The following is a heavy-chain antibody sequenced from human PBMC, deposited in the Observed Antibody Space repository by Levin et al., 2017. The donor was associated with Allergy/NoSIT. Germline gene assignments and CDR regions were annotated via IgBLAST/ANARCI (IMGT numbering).Heavy chain of an antibody. V-gene: IGHV1-69*06. Sequence: GASVKVSCKASGGTFSSYAISWVRQAPGQGLEWMGGIIPIFGTANYAQKFQGRVTITADKSTSTAYMELSSLRSEDTAVYYCARERITIFGVATYYMDVWGKGTTVTVSS. CDR2: IIPIFGTA. J-gene: IGHJ6*03. CDR1: GGTFSSYA. CDR3: ARERITIFGVATYYMDV. D-gene: IGHD3-3*01.